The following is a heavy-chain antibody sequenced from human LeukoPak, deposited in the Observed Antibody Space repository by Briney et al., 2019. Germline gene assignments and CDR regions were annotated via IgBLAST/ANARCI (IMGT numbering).Heavy chain of an antibody. CDR1: GFTFSTYA. Sequence: PGGSLRLSCSASGFTFSTYAMSWVRQAPGRGLEWVSVISGNRGTSYYADSVKGRFTISRDNSKITLYLQMNTLRAEDTAVYYCAKRVPYSSVWYYLDYWGQGTLVTVFS. CDR3: AKRVPYSSVWYYLDY. V-gene: IGHV3-23*01. J-gene: IGHJ4*02. D-gene: IGHD6-19*01. CDR2: ISGNRGTS.